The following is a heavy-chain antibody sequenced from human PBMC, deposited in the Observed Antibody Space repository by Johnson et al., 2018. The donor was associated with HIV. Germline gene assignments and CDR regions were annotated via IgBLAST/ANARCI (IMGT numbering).Heavy chain of an antibody. V-gene: IGHV3-30*18. CDR1: GFTVSSNY. J-gene: IGHJ3*02. CDR2: ISHDESIE. Sequence: QMQLVESGGGVVRPGGSLRLSCAASGFTVSSNYMSWVRQAPGKGLEWVAFISHDESIEYYVDSVTGRFTISRDNPWNTLYLQMNNLTSEDTAVYYCAKSVVVVIVGNNDDAFDMWGQGTMVTVSS. CDR3: AKSVVVVIVGNNDDAFDM. D-gene: IGHD2-21*01.